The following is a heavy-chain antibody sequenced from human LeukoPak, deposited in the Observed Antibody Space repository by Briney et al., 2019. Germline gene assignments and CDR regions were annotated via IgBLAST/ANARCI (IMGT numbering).Heavy chain of an antibody. Sequence: SVKVSCKASGGTFVNYAISWVRQAPGQGREWMGAIIPISGTANYAHKFQGRITITTDESTRTAYMELSSLGSEDTAVYYCARKQWLVDYYYYYYMDVWGKGTTVTVSS. D-gene: IGHD6-19*01. CDR1: GGTFVNYA. CDR2: IIPISGTA. V-gene: IGHV1-69*05. CDR3: ARKQWLVDYYYYYYMDV. J-gene: IGHJ6*03.